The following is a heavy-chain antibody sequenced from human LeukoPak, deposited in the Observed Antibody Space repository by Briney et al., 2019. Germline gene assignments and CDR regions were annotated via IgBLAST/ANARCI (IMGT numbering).Heavy chain of an antibody. V-gene: IGHV4-39*01. D-gene: IGHD3-16*01. Sequence: PSETLSLTCTVSGDSITTSVYYWGWIRQPPGKGLEWIASIKYSGNTYYSPSLKSRVTISVDTSKNQLSLKLTSVTAADTAVYYCVRLVTWGCFDPWGQGTLVTVSS. J-gene: IGHJ5*02. CDR1: GDSITTSVYY. CDR2: IKYSGNT. CDR3: VRLVTWGCFDP.